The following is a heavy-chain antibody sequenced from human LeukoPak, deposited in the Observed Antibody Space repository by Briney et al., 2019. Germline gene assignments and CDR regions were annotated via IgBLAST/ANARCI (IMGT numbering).Heavy chain of an antibody. D-gene: IGHD2-15*01. Sequence: PGGSLRLSCAASGFTVSSNYMSWVRQAPGKGLEWVSAFSASGSTYYADSVKGRFTVSRDNSENMLYLQMNSLRAEDTAVYYCAQDLSYIGLDNWGQGTLVTVSS. J-gene: IGHJ4*02. CDR3: AQDLSYIGLDN. CDR1: GFTVSSNY. V-gene: IGHV3-53*01. CDR2: FSASGST.